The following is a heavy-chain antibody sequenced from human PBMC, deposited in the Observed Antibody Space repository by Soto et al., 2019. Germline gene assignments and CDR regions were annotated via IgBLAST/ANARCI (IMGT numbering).Heavy chain of an antibody. CDR1: GFTFSSYA. Sequence: PMRLSFSASGFTFSSYAMHWVRQAPGKGLEYVSAISSNGGSTYYADSVKGRFTISRDNSKNTLYLQMSSLRAEDTAVYYCVKEFRAGGVGVVITGAAFEIWGQGTMVTVSS. V-gene: IGHV3-64D*06. CDR2: ISSNGGST. CDR3: VKEFRAGGVGVVITGAAFEI. D-gene: IGHD3-3*01. J-gene: IGHJ3*02.